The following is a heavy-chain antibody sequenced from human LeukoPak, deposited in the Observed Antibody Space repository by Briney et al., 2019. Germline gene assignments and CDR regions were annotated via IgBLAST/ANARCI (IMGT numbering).Heavy chain of an antibody. J-gene: IGHJ3*02. CDR1: GFIFSRDS. CDR2: ISRDSDIR. Sequence: GGSLRLSCAASGFIFSRDSMNWVRQAPGRGLEWISYISRDSDIRYYADSVRGRFHISRDNARNSLYLQMNSLRADDTAMYYCVRDDRTAMDAVDAFDIWGQGTMVTVSS. CDR3: VRDDRTAMDAVDAFDI. V-gene: IGHV3-48*01. D-gene: IGHD5-18*01.